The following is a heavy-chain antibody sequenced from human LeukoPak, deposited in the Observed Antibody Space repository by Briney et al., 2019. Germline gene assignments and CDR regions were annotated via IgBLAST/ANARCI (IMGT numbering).Heavy chain of an antibody. D-gene: IGHD7-27*01. CDR2: TNPNSGNT. V-gene: IGHV1-8*03. CDR1: GSPFTRYD. J-gene: IGHJ4*02. Sequence: APVKLCCTPSGSPFTRYDINTVRQPTGQGRGWKGWTNPNSGNTGYAQKFQGRVTITRNTSISTAYMELSSLRSEDTAVYDCASWGYWGQGTLVTVSS. CDR3: ASWGY.